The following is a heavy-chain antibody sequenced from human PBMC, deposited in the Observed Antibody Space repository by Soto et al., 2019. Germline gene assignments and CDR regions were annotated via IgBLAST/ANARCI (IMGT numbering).Heavy chain of an antibody. J-gene: IGHJ5*02. Sequence: ETLSLTCPVSGGSISGFYWSGIRKSAGKGLEWIGRIYATGTTDYNPSLKSRVMMSVDTSKKQFSLKLRSVTAADTAVYYCVRDGTKTLRDWFDPWGQGISVTVS. V-gene: IGHV4-4*07. CDR3: VRDGTKTLRDWFDP. D-gene: IGHD1-1*01. CDR2: IYATGTT. CDR1: GGSISGFY.